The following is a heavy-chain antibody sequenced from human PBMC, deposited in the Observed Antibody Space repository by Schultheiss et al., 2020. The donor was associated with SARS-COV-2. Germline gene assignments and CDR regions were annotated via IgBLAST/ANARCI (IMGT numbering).Heavy chain of an antibody. J-gene: IGHJ3*02. V-gene: IGHV4-4*07. CDR1: GGSISSYY. Sequence: SETLSLTCTVSGGSISSYYWSWIRQPAGKGLEWIGRIYTSGSTYYNPSLKSRVTISVDTSKNQFSLKLSSVTAADTAVYYCARVRYYDSSGYYYVNAFDIWGQGTMVTVSS. CDR3: ARVRYYDSSGYYYVNAFDI. CDR2: IYTSGST. D-gene: IGHD3-22*01.